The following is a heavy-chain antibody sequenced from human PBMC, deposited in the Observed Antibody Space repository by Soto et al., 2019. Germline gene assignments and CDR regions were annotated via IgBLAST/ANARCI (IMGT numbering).Heavy chain of an antibody. J-gene: IGHJ6*01. D-gene: IGHD6-19*01. V-gene: IGHV3-53*01. CDR2: IYSGGTT. CDR3: ARARAVAGNYGIDV. CDR1: GFSVTTNY. Sequence: GGSLRLSCAVSGFSVTTNYITFVRQAPWMGLECFSIIYSGGTTYYADSVKGRFTISRDNCKLHLQMNSLRVEDTAVYYCARARAVAGNYGIDVSGQGTTVKASS.